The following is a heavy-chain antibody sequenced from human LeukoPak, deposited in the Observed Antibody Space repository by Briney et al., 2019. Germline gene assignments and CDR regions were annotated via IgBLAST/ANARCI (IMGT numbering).Heavy chain of an antibody. V-gene: IGHV3-23*01. CDR2: IYDDNT. D-gene: IGHD3-10*01. J-gene: IGHJ4*02. Sequence: GGSLRLSCAASGFTFSSYAMAWVRQAPGKGLEWVSTIYDDNTYYADSVKGRFAISTDNSKNTLYLQMNSLRVEDTAVYFCAARKVRGVWFYLDYWGQGTLVTVSS. CDR1: GFTFSSYA. CDR3: AARKVRGVWFYLDY.